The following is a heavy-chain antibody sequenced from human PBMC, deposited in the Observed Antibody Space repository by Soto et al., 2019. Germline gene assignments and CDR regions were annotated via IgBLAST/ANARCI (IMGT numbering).Heavy chain of an antibody. CDR1: GGSVSSGSYY. J-gene: IGHJ4*02. CDR2: IYYSGTT. D-gene: IGHD4-17*01. V-gene: IGHV4-61*01. Sequence: SETLSLTCTVSGGSVSSGSYYWSWIRQPPGKGLQWIGYIYYSGTTNYNPSLKSRVTISIDMSKNQFSLKLSSVTAADTAVYYCAREGPYGAIDYWGQGTLVTVSS. CDR3: AREGPYGAIDY.